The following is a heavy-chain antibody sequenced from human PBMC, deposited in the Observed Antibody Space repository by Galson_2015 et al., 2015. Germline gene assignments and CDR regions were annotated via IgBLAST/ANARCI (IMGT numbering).Heavy chain of an antibody. CDR3: ARQILDYDFWSGYYPTNFDY. CDR1: EFTFSSYY. D-gene: IGHD3-3*01. Sequence: SLRLSGAASEFTFSSYYMSWGRQAPGKGLEWVSSISSTTTYIDYADSVKGRFTISIDNAKNSLYLQMNRLGAEDTAVYYCARQILDYDFWSGYYPTNFDYWGQGTLVTVSS. V-gene: IGHV3-21*01. CDR2: ISSTTTYI. J-gene: IGHJ4*02.